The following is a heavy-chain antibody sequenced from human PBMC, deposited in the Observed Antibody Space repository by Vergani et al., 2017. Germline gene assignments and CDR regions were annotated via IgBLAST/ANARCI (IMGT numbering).Heavy chain of an antibody. Sequence: QVQLVQSGAEVKKPGSSVKLSCKASGGTFSSYAISWVRQAPGQGLEWMGRIIPILGIANYAQKFQGRVTITADKATSTAYMELSSLRSEDTAVYYCARESELPGASCAFDIWGQGTMVTVSS. CDR2: IIPILGIA. CDR3: ARESELPGASCAFDI. J-gene: IGHJ3*02. V-gene: IGHV1-69*04. CDR1: GGTFSSYA. D-gene: IGHD1-26*01.